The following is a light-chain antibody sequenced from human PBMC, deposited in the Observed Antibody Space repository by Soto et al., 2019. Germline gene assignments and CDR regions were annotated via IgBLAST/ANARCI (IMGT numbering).Light chain of an antibody. V-gene: IGKV3-15*01. Sequence: EIVMTQSPATLSVSPGDRATLSCRASQSVGSNLAWYQQKPGQAPRLLIYGASTRATGIPGRFSASGSGTEFTLTISSLQSEDFGVYFCQQYDQWWTFGQGTKVDIK. CDR3: QQYDQWWT. CDR2: GAS. CDR1: QSVGSN. J-gene: IGKJ1*01.